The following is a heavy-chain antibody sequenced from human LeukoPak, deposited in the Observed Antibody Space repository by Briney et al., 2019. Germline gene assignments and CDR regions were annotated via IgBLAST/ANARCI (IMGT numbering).Heavy chain of an antibody. V-gene: IGHV3-66*04. CDR3: ARPLYNGYGFQH. CDR2: IYSGGNT. CDR1: GITVSSNY. D-gene: IGHD5-12*01. Sequence: GGSLRLSCAASGITVSSNYMSWVRQAPGKGLEWGSVIYSGGNTYYVDSVKGRFTISRDNSKNTLYLQMNSLRAEDTAVYYCARPLYNGYGFQHWGQGTLVTVSS. J-gene: IGHJ1*01.